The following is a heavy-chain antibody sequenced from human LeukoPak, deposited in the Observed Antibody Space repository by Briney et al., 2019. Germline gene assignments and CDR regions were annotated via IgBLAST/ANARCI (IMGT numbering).Heavy chain of an antibody. CDR3: ATSLKSTQFYYYYYMDV. D-gene: IGHD2-2*01. CDR1: GYTLTELS. V-gene: IGHV1-24*01. CDR2: FDPEDGET. J-gene: IGHJ6*03. Sequence: ASVKVSCKVSGYTLTELSMHWVRQAPGKGLEWMGGFDPEDGETIHAQKFQGRVTMTEDTSTDTAYMELSSLRSEDTAVYYCATSLKSTQFYYYYYMDVWGKGTTVTVSS.